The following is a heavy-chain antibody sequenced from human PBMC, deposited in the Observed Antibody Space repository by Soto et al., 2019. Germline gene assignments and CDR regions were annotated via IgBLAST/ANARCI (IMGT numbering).Heavy chain of an antibody. V-gene: IGHV3-33*01. CDR2: IWYDGSNK. CDR1: GFTFSSYG. Sequence: PGGSLRLSCAASGFTFSSYGMHWVRQAPGKGLEWVAVIWYDGSNKYYADSVKGRFTISRDNSKNTLYLQMNSLRAEDTAVYYCATAWDDYGGPFDYWRQGTLVTVSS. CDR3: ATAWDDYGGPFDY. D-gene: IGHD4-17*01. J-gene: IGHJ4*02.